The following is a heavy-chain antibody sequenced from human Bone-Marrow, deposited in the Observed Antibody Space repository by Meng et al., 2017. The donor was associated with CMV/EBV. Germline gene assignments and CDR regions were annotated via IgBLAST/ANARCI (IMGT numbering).Heavy chain of an antibody. CDR3: ARGRWLVPAGVDSDNDY. CDR1: GGSFSGYY. Sequence: SETLSLTCAVYGGSFSGYYWSWIRQPPGKGLEWIGEINHSGSTNYNPSLKSRVTISVDTSKNQFSLKLSSVTGADTGVYYCARGRWLVPAGVDSDNDYWGQGTMVTVSS. V-gene: IGHV4-34*01. CDR2: INHSGST. J-gene: IGHJ4*02. D-gene: IGHD2-2*01.